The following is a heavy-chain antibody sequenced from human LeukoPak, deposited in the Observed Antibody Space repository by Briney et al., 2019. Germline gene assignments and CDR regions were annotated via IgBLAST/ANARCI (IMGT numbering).Heavy chain of an antibody. J-gene: IGHJ4*02. D-gene: IGHD6-19*01. V-gene: IGHV1-2*02. CDR2: INPNSGGT. Sequence: ASVKVPCKASGYTFKSYAINWMRQAPGQGLEWMGWINPNSGGTNYAQKFQGRVTMTRDTSISTAYMELSRPRSDDTAVYYCARGLSSGWYYFDYWGQGTLVTVSS. CDR1: GYTFKSYA. CDR3: ARGLSSGWYYFDY.